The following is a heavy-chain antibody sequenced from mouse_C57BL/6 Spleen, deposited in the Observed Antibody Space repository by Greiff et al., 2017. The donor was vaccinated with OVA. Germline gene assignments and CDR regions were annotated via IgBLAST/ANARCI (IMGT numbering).Heavy chain of an antibody. CDR2: IRSKSSNYAT. CDR3: VREGVYYGSSYGDY. V-gene: IGHV10-3*01. CDR1: GFTFNTYG. Sequence: EVHLVESGGGLVQPKGSLKLSCAASGFTFNTYGMHWVRQAPGKGLEWVARIRSKSSNYATYYADSVKDRFTISRDDSQSMLYLQMNNLKTEDTAMYYCVREGVYYGSSYGDYWGQGTTLTVSS. J-gene: IGHJ2*01. D-gene: IGHD1-1*01.